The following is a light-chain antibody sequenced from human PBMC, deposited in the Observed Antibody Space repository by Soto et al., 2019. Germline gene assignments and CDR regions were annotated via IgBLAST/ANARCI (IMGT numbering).Light chain of an antibody. CDR1: QSVRSSY. J-gene: IGKJ3*01. CDR3: QQYGSSPFT. Sequence: EILLTQSPGTLSSSPGERATLSCGASQSVRSSYLAWYQQKPGQAPRLLIYGTSSRATGIPDRFGGRGSGTDFTLTISRLEPEDSAVYYCQQYGSSPFTFGPGTKVDIK. V-gene: IGKV3-20*01. CDR2: GTS.